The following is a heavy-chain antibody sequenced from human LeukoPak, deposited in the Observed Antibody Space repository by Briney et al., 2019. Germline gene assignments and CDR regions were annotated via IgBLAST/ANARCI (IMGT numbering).Heavy chain of an antibody. D-gene: IGHD1-1*01. CDR2: INPNSGGT. J-gene: IGHJ4*02. V-gene: IGHV1-2*02. CDR1: GYTFTGYY. Sequence: ASVKVSCKASGYTFTGYYMHWVRQPPGQGLEWMGWINPNSGGTNYAQKFQGRVTMTRDTSISTAYMELSRLRSDDTAVYFCAIISTRIPLEYWGQGTLVTVSS. CDR3: AIISTRIPLEY.